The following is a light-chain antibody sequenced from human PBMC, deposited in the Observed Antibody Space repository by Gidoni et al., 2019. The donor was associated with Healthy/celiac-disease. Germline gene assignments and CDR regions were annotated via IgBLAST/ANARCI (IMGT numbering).Light chain of an antibody. J-gene: IGLJ2*01. Sequence: QSVLTQPPSVSGAPGPRVTISCTGSSSNIGAGYDVPWDQPLPGTAPKLLSYGNSNRPSGVPDRFSGSKSGTSASLAITGLQAEDEADYYCQSYDSSLSGVVFGGGTKLTVL. V-gene: IGLV1-40*01. CDR1: SSNIGAGYD. CDR2: GNS. CDR3: QSYDSSLSGVV.